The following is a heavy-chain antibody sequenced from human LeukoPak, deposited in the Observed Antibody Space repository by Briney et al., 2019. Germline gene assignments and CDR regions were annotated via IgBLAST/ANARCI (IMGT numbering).Heavy chain of an antibody. Sequence: SETLSLTRTVSGGSISSGTYYWTCIRQPAGKGLECIGRVSSSGTTNYNPYNPSLKSRVTISVDTSKNQFSLELSSVTAADTAVYYCARGDYYYYMDVWGTGTTVTVSS. CDR3: ARGDYYYYMDV. CDR1: GGSISSGTYY. V-gene: IGHV4-61*02. J-gene: IGHJ6*03. CDR2: VSSSGTT.